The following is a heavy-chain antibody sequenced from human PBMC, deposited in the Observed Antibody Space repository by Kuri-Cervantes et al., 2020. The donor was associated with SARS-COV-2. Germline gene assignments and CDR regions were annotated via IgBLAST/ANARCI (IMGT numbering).Heavy chain of an antibody. V-gene: IGHV4-38-2*01. CDR2: IYHSGST. CDR1: GYSISSGYY. Sequence: SETLSLTCAVSGYSISSGYYWGWIRQPPGKGLEWSGSIYHSGSTYYNPSLKSRVTISVDTSKNQFSLKLSSVTAADTAVYYCARNVKYRQPYYYMDVWGKGTTVTVSS. D-gene: IGHD6-6*01. J-gene: IGHJ6*03. CDR3: ARNVKYRQPYYYMDV.